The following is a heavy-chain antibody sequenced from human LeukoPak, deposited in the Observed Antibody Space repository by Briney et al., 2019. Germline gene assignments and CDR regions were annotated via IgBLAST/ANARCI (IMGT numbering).Heavy chain of an antibody. D-gene: IGHD2-2*01. CDR2: IKKDGIEK. Sequence: PGGSLRLSCVVSGFTLSSDWMSWVRQAPGKRLEWVANIKKDGIEKYYVESVKGRFTISRDNAKNSLLRAEDTAVYYCARGRYSSRSGGYYFDIWGQGTLVTVSS. V-gene: IGHV3-7*01. J-gene: IGHJ4*02. CDR1: GFTLSSDW. CDR3: ARGRYSSRSGGYYFDI.